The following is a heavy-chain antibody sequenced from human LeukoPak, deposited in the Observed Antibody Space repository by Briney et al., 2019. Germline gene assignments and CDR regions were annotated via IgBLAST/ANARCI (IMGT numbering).Heavy chain of an antibody. Sequence: GGSLRLSCAASGLTFDDYTMHWVRQAPGKGLEWVSLISWDGGSTCYADSVKGRFTISRDNSKNSLYLQMNSLRTEDTALYYCAKDSVSSWYGYYMDVWGKGTTVTVSS. J-gene: IGHJ6*03. V-gene: IGHV3-43*01. CDR3: AKDSVSSWYGYYMDV. D-gene: IGHD6-13*01. CDR2: ISWDGGST. CDR1: GLTFDDYT.